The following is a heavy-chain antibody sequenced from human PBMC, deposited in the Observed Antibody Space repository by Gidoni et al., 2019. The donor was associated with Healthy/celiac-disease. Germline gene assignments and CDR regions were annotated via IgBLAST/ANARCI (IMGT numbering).Heavy chain of an antibody. CDR2: ISYDGSNK. D-gene: IGHD3-10*01. CDR1: GFTFSSYG. J-gene: IGHJ3*02. V-gene: IGHV3-30*18. Sequence: QVQLVESGGGVVQPGRSLRLSCAASGFTFSSYGMHWVRQAPGQGLEWVAVISYDGSNKYYADSVKGRFTISRDNSKNTLYLQMNSLRAEDTAVYYCAKDAPAMVRGGDAFDIWGQGTMVTVSS. CDR3: AKDAPAMVRGGDAFDI.